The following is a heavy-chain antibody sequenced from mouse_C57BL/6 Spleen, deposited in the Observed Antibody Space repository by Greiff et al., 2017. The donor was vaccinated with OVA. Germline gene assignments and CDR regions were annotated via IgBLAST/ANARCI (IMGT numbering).Heavy chain of an antibody. CDR2: INPNNGGT. CDR1: GYTFTDYY. J-gene: IGHJ4*01. CDR3: ARGGTTVVAPYAMDY. Sequence: VKLVESGPELVKPGASVKISCKASGYTFTDYYMNWVKQSHGKSLEWIGDINPNNGGTSYNQKFKGKATLTVDKSSSTAYMELRSLTSEDSAVYYCARGGTTVVAPYAMDYWGQGTSVTVSS. V-gene: IGHV1-26*01. D-gene: IGHD1-1*01.